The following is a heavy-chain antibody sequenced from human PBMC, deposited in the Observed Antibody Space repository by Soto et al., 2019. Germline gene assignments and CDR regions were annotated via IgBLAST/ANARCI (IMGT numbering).Heavy chain of an antibody. Sequence: SETLSLTCAVYGGSFSGYYWSWIRQPPGKGLEWIGEINHSGSTNYNPSLKSRVTISVDTSKNQFSLKLSSVTAADTAVYYCARAYCSSTSCWGYNWFDPWGQGTLVTVSS. D-gene: IGHD2-2*01. J-gene: IGHJ5*02. CDR1: GGSFSGYY. V-gene: IGHV4-34*01. CDR2: INHSGST. CDR3: ARAYCSSTSCWGYNWFDP.